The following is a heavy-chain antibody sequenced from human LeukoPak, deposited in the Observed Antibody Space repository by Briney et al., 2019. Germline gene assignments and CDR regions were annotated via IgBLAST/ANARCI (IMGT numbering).Heavy chain of an antibody. J-gene: IGHJ3*02. Sequence: SETLSLTCTVSGGSISSDYWSWIRQPAGKGLEWIGRIYTSGSTDYNPSLKSRVTMSADTSKNKFSLKLSSVTAADTAVYYCARGKTYYDISKDAFDIWGQGTMVTVSS. CDR2: IYTSGST. CDR1: GGSISSDY. D-gene: IGHD3-22*01. CDR3: ARGKTYYDISKDAFDI. V-gene: IGHV4-4*07.